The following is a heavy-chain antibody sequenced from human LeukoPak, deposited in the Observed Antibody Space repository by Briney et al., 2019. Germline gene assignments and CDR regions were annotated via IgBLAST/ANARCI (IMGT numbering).Heavy chain of an antibody. V-gene: IGHV4-31*03. CDR1: GGSFSSGGYY. CDR2: IYYSGST. J-gene: IGHJ4*02. D-gene: IGHD2/OR15-2a*01. CDR3: ARDRWGTTPNYFDY. Sequence: SSETLSLTCTVSGGSFSSGGYYWSWIRQHPGKGLEWIGYIYYSGSTYYNPSLKSRVTISVDTSKNQFSLKLSSVTAADTAVYYCARDRWGTTPNYFDYWGQGTLVTVSS.